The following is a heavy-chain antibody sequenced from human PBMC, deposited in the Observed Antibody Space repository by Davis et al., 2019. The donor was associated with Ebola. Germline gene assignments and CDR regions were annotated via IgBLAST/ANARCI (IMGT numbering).Heavy chain of an antibody. CDR1: GFTFSSYS. Sequence: PGGSLRLSCAAPGFTFSSYSMSWVRQAPGKGLEWVSSITTSTYIYYADSVRGRFTISRDNAKNSLYLQMDSLRAEDTAVYYCSRDQYSGSSAGGYWGQGTLVTVSS. CDR3: SRDQYSGSSAGGY. J-gene: IGHJ4*02. CDR2: ITTSTYI. V-gene: IGHV3-21*01. D-gene: IGHD6-6*01.